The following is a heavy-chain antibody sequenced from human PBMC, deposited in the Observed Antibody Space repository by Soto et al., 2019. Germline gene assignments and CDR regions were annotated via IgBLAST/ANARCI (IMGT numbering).Heavy chain of an antibody. Sequence: PSETLSLTCAVSGGSVSSGGYSWSWIRQPPGKGLEWIGYIYHSGSTYYNPSLKSRVTISVDRSKNQSSLKLSSVTAADPAVYYCASRTTIFGGAFDIWGQGTMVTVS. CDR1: GGSVSSGGYS. V-gene: IGHV4-30-2*01. CDR3: ASRTTIFGGAFDI. CDR2: IYHSGST. J-gene: IGHJ3*02. D-gene: IGHD3-3*01.